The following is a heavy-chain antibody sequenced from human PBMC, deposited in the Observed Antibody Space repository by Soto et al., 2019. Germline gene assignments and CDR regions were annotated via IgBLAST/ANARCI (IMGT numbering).Heavy chain of an antibody. CDR3: ARAKLGELLLLDF. V-gene: IGHV4-30-4*01. CDR2: IFSSGNT. Sequence: LSLTCSVSGGSISGSNHYWNWIRQSPGKGPEWIGYIFSSGNTYNNPSLNTRAALSVDTFKNQFSLMLTSVTAADTAVYYCARAKLGELLLLDFWGQGILVTVSS. J-gene: IGHJ4*02. CDR1: GGSISGSNHY. D-gene: IGHD3-16*01.